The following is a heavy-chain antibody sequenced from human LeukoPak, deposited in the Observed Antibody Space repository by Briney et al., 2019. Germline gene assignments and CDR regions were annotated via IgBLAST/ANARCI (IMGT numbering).Heavy chain of an antibody. CDR2: IYPDDSDT. J-gene: IGHJ4*02. V-gene: IGHV5-51*01. Sequence: GESLKISCKGSGYSFTNHWIGWVRQMPGKGLEWMGIIYPDDSDTRYSPSFQGQVTTSADKSISTAYLQWSTLRASDTAVYYCARRPHYSNGNYYFDYWGQGTLVTVSS. CDR1: GYSFTNHW. CDR3: ARRPHYSNGNYYFDY. D-gene: IGHD6-25*01.